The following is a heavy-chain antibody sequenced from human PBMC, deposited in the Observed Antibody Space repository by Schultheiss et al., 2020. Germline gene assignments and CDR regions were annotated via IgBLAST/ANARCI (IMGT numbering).Heavy chain of an antibody. J-gene: IGHJ5*02. CDR3: AKGDIMATMGYA. Sequence: GGSLRLSCAASGFTFSSYGMHWVRQAPGKGLEWVSAIDGSGGITNYADSVKGRFAISRDNSKNTLYLQMSSLRVEDTATYYCAKGDIMATMGYAWGQGTLVTVSS. CDR1: GFTFSSYG. CDR2: IDGSGGIT. D-gene: IGHD5-12*01. V-gene: IGHV3-23*01.